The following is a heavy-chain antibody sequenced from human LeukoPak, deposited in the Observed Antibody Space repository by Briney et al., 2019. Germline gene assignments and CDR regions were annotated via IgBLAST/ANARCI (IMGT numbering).Heavy chain of an antibody. V-gene: IGHV4-38-2*02. CDR3: ARGPGGSYNPHYLDY. J-gene: IGHJ4*02. D-gene: IGHD1-26*01. CDR1: GYSISSGYY. CDR2: IYHSGST. Sequence: SETLSLTCTVSGYSISSGYYWGWIRQPPGKGLEWIGSIYHSGSTYYNPSLKSRVTISVETSNNQFSLKLSSATAADTAVYYCARGPGGSYNPHYLDYWGQGTLVTVSS.